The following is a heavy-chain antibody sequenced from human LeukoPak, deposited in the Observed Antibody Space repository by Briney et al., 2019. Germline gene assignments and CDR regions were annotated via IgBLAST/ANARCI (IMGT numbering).Heavy chain of an antibody. D-gene: IGHD5-18*01. CDR3: ARRPPGDSYGYDY. Sequence: GGSLRLSCAASGFTVSRNYMSWVRQAPGKGLEWVSVIYSGGSTYYADSVKGRFTISRDNSENTLYLQMNSLRAEDTAAYYCARRPPGDSYGYDYWGQGTLVAVSS. CDR2: IYSGGST. CDR1: GFTVSRNY. J-gene: IGHJ4*02. V-gene: IGHV3-66*04.